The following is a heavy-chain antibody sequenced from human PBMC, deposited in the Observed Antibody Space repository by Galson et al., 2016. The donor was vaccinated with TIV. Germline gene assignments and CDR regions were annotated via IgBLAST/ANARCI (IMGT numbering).Heavy chain of an antibody. CDR3: ARTSYTPMGY. J-gene: IGHJ4*01. CDR1: GYTFTYA. CDR2: INAGNGNT. V-gene: IGHV1-3*01. Sequence: SVKVSCKASGYTFTYAMHWVRQAPGQRLEWMGWINAGNGNTKYSQKFQGRVTITRDTSATTSVMELSSLTSGDTAVYYCARTSYTPMGYWGQGTLVTVSS. D-gene: IGHD5-18*01.